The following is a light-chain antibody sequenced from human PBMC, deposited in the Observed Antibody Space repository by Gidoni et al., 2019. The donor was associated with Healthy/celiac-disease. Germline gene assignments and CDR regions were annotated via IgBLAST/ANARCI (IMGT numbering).Light chain of an antibody. V-gene: IGKV1-5*03. CDR2: KAS. Sequence: IQMTQSPSTLSASVGDRVTITCRASQSISSWLAWYQQKPGKAPKLLIYKASSLESGVPSRFSGSGSGTEFTLTSSSLQPDDFATYYCQQYNSYSRTFGQXTKVEIK. CDR1: QSISSW. CDR3: QQYNSYSRT. J-gene: IGKJ1*01.